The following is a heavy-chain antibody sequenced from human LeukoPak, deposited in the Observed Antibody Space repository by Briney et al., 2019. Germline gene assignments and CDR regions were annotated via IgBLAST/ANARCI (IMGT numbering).Heavy chain of an antibody. CDR2: IDSSSSYI. CDR1: GFTFSSYS. V-gene: IGHV3-21*01. D-gene: IGHD1-7*01. CDR3: ARPGITGTMGYGAFDI. J-gene: IGHJ3*02. Sequence: PGGSLRLSCAASGFTFSSYSINWVRQAPGKGLEWVSSIDSSSSYIYYAGSVKGRFTISRDNAKNSLFLQMNSLRVEDTAVYYCARPGITGTMGYGAFDIWGQGTRVTVSS.